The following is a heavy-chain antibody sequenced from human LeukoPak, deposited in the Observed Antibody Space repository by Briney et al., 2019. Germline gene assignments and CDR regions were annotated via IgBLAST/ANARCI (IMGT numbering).Heavy chain of an antibody. CDR1: GGSIRSSYYY. V-gene: IGHV3-23*01. J-gene: IGHJ5*02. D-gene: IGHD6-19*01. CDR3: AKDSSAWYGRNHCFDP. CDR2: ISGGDDST. Sequence: PSETLSLTCTVSGGSIRSSYYYWGWIRQPPGKGLEWVSAISGGDDSTDYADSVKGRFTISRDNSKNMLFLQMTSLRAEDTAVYYCAKDSSAWYGRNHCFDPWGHGTLVTVSS.